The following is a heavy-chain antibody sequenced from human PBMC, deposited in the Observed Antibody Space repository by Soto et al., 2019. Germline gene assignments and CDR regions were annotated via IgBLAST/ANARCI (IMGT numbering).Heavy chain of an antibody. V-gene: IGHV4-59*01. CDR2: IYSSGST. J-gene: IGHJ4*02. Sequence: QVQLQESGPGLVKPSETLSLTCTVSGGSISNYYWSWIRQPPGKGLEWIGYIYSSGSTNYNPSLKSRVTISADTSKNQVSLKLTSVTAVDTAVYYCARDHPHSYGIYYFDYWGQGTLVTVSS. CDR3: ARDHPHSYGIYYFDY. CDR1: GGSISNYY. D-gene: IGHD5-18*01.